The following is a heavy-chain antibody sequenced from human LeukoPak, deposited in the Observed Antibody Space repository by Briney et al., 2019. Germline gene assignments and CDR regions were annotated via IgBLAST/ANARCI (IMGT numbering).Heavy chain of an antibody. V-gene: IGHV1-2*02. CDR3: ARDRIQLWLPNHFDY. Sequence: ASVKVSCKAAGYTFTDYYIHWVRQAHGQGLEWVGWINPTSGGTTYAQRFQGRVTVTRDTSISTAYMALTRLRSDDTAVYYCARDRIQLWLPNHFDYWGQGTVVTVSS. CDR2: INPTSGGT. CDR1: GYTFTDYY. D-gene: IGHD5-18*01. J-gene: IGHJ4*02.